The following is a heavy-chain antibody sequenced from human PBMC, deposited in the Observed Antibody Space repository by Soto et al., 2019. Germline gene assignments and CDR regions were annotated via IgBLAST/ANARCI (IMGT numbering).Heavy chain of an antibody. CDR1: GYTFTSYG. D-gene: IGHD3-10*01. CDR2: ISAYNGST. CDR3: SVTMVRGVIPHFDY. V-gene: IGHV1-18*01. J-gene: IGHJ4*02. Sequence: GASVKVSCKASGYTFTSYGISWVRQAPGQGLEWMGWISAYNGSTSYAQKFQGRVTMTRDTSTSTVYMELSSLRSGDTAVYYCSVTMVRGVIPHFDYWGQGTLVTVSS.